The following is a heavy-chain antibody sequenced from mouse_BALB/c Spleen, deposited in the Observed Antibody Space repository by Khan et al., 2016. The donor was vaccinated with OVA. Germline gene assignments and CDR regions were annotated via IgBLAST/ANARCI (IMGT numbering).Heavy chain of an antibody. CDR2: INPYNDGT. CDR3: TESGSNYGMDY. J-gene: IGHJ4*01. Sequence: VQLQQSGPELVNPGASVKMSCKASGYTFTSYVIYWVKQKPGQGLEWIGNINPYNDGTKYNKKFKGKATLTSDKSSSTAYMELSSLTSEDSAVYCDTESGSNYGMDYWGQGTSVTVSS. CDR1: GYTFTSYV. D-gene: IGHD2-5*01. V-gene: IGHV1S136*01.